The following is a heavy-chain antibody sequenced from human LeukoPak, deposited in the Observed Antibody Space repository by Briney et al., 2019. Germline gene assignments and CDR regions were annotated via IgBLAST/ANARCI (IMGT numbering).Heavy chain of an antibody. CDR2: IYTSGST. Sequence: SETLSLTCTVSGGSISSYYWSWIRQPAGKGLEWIGRIYTSGSTNYNPSLKSRVTMSVDTSKNQFSLKLSSVTAADTAVYYCARGVWGCSSTSCYDGYYYYYYMDVWGKGTTVTVSS. D-gene: IGHD2-2*01. J-gene: IGHJ6*03. CDR3: ARGVWGCSSTSCYDGYYYYYYMDV. V-gene: IGHV4-4*07. CDR1: GGSISSYY.